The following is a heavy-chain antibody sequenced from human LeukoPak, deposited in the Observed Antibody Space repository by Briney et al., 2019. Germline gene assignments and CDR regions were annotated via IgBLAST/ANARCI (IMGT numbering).Heavy chain of an antibody. D-gene: IGHD3-16*01. CDR2: IKFDGSLA. CDR3: VTGHYDSRMYFDL. CDR1: GLTFSTYW. V-gene: IGHV3-74*01. J-gene: IGHJ2*01. Sequence: PGGSLRLSCTASGLTFSTYWVHWVRQAPGKGLVWVSQIKFDGSLASYADSVKGRFTISRGNAKNTLYLQMNPLGTEDTAVYYCVTGHYDSRMYFDLWGRGTLVTVSS.